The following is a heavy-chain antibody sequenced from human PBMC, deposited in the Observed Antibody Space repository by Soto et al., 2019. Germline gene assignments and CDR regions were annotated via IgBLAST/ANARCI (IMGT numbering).Heavy chain of an antibody. V-gene: IGHV3-74*01. CDR3: ATAEVDY. Sequence: LRLSCAASGFNFGSSWMHWVRQAPGKGLEWFSRMTSDGSTTDYADSVKGRFTVSRDNGKYTLYLQMNSLRAEDTAVYYCATAEVDYWGPGTLVTVSS. J-gene: IGHJ4*02. CDR2: MTSDGSTT. CDR1: GFNFGSSW.